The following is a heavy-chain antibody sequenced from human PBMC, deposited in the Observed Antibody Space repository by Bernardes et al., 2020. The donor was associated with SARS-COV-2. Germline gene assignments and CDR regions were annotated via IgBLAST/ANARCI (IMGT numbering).Heavy chain of an antibody. CDR2: ISSSSSYI. CDR3: AITYSSSWSDYYYYGMDV. J-gene: IGHJ6*02. CDR1: GFTFSSYS. Sequence: GGSLRLSCAASGFTFSSYSMNWVRQAPGKGLEWVSSISSSSSYIYYADSVKGRFTISRDSAKNSLYLQMNSLRAEDTAVYYCAITYSSSWSDYYYYGMDVWGQGTTVTVSS. D-gene: IGHD6-13*01. V-gene: IGHV3-21*01.